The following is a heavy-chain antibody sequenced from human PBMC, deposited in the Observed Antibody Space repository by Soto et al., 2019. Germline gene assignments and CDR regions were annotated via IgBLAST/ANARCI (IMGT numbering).Heavy chain of an antibody. CDR2: ISAYNGNT. Sequence: GASVKVSCKASGYTFTSYGISWVRQAPGQGLEWMGWISAYNGNTNYAQKLQGRVTMTTDTSTSTAYMELRSLRSDDTAVYYCASGNWNPRPSEYYSYTVMAVWGKGTTVTVSS. CDR1: GYTFTSYG. D-gene: IGHD1-20*01. J-gene: IGHJ6*04. CDR3: ASGNWNPRPSEYYSYTVMAV. V-gene: IGHV1-18*01.